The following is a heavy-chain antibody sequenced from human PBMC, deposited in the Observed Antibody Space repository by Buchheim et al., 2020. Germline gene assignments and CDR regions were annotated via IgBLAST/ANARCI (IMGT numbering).Heavy chain of an antibody. D-gene: IGHD6-19*01. V-gene: IGHV5-51*01. CDR1: GYSFSTYW. CDR3: ARRGQWPDWYFDL. CDR2: IFPSDSDT. J-gene: IGHJ2*01. Sequence: EVQLVQSGAEVKKAGESLKISCKGSGYSFSTYWIAWVRQMPGKGLEWMGIIFPSDSDTRYSPSFQGRVTIPADKSISTAYPQWSSLKASDTAMYYCARRGQWPDWYFDLWGRGTL.